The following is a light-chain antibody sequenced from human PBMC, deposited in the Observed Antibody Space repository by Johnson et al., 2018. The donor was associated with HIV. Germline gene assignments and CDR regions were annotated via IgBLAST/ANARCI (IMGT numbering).Light chain of an antibody. CDR3: GAWDSRLSVCV. CDR1: SSNIGNNY. V-gene: IGLV1-51*02. CDR2: ENN. Sequence: QSVLTQPPSVSAAPGQKVTISCSGSSSNIGNNYVSWYQQLPGTAPKLLIYENNKRPSGIPDRFSGSKSGTSATLGITGLQTGDAADYYCGAWDSRLSVCVFGPGTKVTVL. J-gene: IGLJ1*01.